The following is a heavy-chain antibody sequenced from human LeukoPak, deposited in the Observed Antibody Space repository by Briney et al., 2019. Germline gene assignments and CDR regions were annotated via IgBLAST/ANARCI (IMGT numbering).Heavy chain of an antibody. Sequence: GRSLRLSCAASGFTFDGYAMHWVRQAPGKGLEWVSGIGWNSGSIGYADSVKGRFTISRDNAKNSLYLQMNSLRAEDTALYYCAKAGKDYDFWSGYGDWGQGTLVTVSS. V-gene: IGHV3-9*01. CDR1: GFTFDGYA. D-gene: IGHD3-3*01. CDR2: IGWNSGSI. CDR3: AKAGKDYDFWSGYGD. J-gene: IGHJ4*02.